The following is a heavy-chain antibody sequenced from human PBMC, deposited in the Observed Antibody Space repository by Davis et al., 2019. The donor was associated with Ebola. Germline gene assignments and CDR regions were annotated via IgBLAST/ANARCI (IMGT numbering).Heavy chain of an antibody. D-gene: IGHD3-22*01. Sequence: GESPKTPRKGSGYSLTSYWIGWVRHLPGKGLEWMGIIYPADSDTSYSPSFQGQVTISADKSTSTAYLQWSSLKASDAAMYYCARLFGYNGSSGYLDYWGQGTLVTVSS. CDR1: GYSLTSYW. J-gene: IGHJ4*02. V-gene: IGHV5-51*01. CDR3: ARLFGYNGSSGYLDY. CDR2: IYPADSDT.